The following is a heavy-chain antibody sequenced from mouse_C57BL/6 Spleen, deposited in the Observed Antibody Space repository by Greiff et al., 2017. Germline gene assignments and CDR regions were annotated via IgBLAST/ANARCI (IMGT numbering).Heavy chain of an antibody. CDR2: IYWDDAK. V-gene: IGHV8-12*01. CDR1: GFSLSTSGMG. Sequence: QVTLKVSGPGILQSSQTLSLTCSFSGFSLSTSGMGVSWIRQPSGKGLEWLAHIYWDDAKRYNPSQKSRLTISENTSRTQVFLKITSVDTADTATYYCARRVRASLYAMDDWGQGTSVTVSS. J-gene: IGHJ4*01. D-gene: IGHD3-3*01. CDR3: ARRVRASLYAMDD.